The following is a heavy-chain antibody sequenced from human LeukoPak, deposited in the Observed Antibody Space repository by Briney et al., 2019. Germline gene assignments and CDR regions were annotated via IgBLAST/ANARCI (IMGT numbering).Heavy chain of an antibody. CDR2: ISWNSGSI. CDR3: ARFITMVRGVNN. Sequence: GGSLRLSCAASGFTFDDYAMHWVRQAPGKGLEWVSGISWNSGSIGYADSVKGRFTISRDNAKNSLYLQMNSLRAEDTAVYYCARFITMVRGVNNWGQGTLVTVSS. D-gene: IGHD3-10*01. CDR1: GFTFDDYA. J-gene: IGHJ4*02. V-gene: IGHV3-9*01.